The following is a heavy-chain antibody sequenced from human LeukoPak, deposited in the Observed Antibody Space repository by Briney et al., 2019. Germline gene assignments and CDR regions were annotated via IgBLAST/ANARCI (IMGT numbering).Heavy chain of an antibody. CDR3: ARVGDYGSGFDF. D-gene: IGHD3-10*01. J-gene: IGHJ4*02. Sequence: GGSLRLSCAASGFTFDDYAMHWVRQGPGKGLEWVSGISWSSGSIGYADSVKGRFTISGDNAKNTLYLQMNSLRAEDTAVYYCARVGDYGSGFDFWGQGTLVTVSS. CDR1: GFTFDDYA. CDR2: ISWSSGSI. V-gene: IGHV3-9*01.